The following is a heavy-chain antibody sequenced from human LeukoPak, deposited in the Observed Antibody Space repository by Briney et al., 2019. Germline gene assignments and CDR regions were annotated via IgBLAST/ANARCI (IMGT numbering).Heavy chain of an antibody. J-gene: IGHJ4*02. CDR2: IYYSGST. V-gene: IGHV4-31*03. CDR3: ARAEYCSSTSCYTSEGPYDY. Sequence: PSQTLSLTCTVSGGSISSGGYYWSWIRQHPGKGLEWIGYIYYSGSTYYHPSLKSRVTISVDTSKNQFSLKLSSVTAADTAVYYCARAEYCSSTSCYTSEGPYDYWGQGTLVTVSS. CDR1: GGSISSGGYY. D-gene: IGHD2-2*02.